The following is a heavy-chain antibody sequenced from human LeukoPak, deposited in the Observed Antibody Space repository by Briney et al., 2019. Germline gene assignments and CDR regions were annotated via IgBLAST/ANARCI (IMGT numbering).Heavy chain of an antibody. V-gene: IGHV4-59*01. D-gene: IGHD2-2*03. CDR3: ARSGYSNWFDP. CDR2: IYYSGST. CDR1: GGSISSYY. J-gene: IGHJ5*02. Sequence: SETLSLTCTVSGGSISSYYWSWIRQPPGKGLEWIGYIYYSGSTNYNPSLKSRVTISVDTSKNQFSLKLSSVTAADTAVYYCARSGYSNWFDPWGQGTLVTVSS.